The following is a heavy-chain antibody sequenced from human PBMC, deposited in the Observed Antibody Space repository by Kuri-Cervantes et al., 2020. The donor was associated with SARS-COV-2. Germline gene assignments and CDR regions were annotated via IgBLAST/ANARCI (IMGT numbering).Heavy chain of an antibody. D-gene: IGHD3-10*01. CDR1: GFTFSDYY. CDR3: ARDSITMVQGVTSDAFDI. Sequence: GGSLRLSCAASGFTFSDYYMSWIRQAPGKGLEWVSYISSSSSTIYYADSVKGRFTISRDNAKNSLYLQMNSLRAEDTAVYYCARDSITMVQGVTSDAFDIWGQGTMVTVSS. CDR2: ISSSSSTI. V-gene: IGHV3-11*01. J-gene: IGHJ3*02.